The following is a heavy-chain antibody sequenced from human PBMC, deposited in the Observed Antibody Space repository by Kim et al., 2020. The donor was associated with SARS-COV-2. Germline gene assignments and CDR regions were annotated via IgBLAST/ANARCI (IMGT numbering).Heavy chain of an antibody. CDR1: GFTFSSYS. V-gene: IGHV3-21*01. CDR2: ISSSSSYI. J-gene: IGHJ6*02. Sequence: GGSLRLSCAASGFTFSSYSMNWVRQAPGKGLEWVSSISSSSSYIYYADSVKGRFTISRDNAKNSLYLQMNSLRAEDTAVYYCARMTYYDFWSGYYVSRDYYYYYGMDVWGQGTTVTVSS. D-gene: IGHD3-3*01. CDR3: ARMTYYDFWSGYYVSRDYYYYYGMDV.